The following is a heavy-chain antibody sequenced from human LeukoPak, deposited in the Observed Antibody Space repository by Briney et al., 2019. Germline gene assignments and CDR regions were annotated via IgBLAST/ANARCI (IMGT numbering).Heavy chain of an antibody. V-gene: IGHV1-46*01. Sequence: GASVKVPCKGSGYTFTSYWIQWVRQAPGQGLEWMGLINPDGGSTAYAHRFQGRVTMTRDTSASTAYMELSSLRSEDTAVYYCARAPSNYCSSTSCLYGMDVWGQGTTVTVSS. J-gene: IGHJ6*02. CDR3: ARAPSNYCSSTSCLYGMDV. CDR1: GYTFTSYW. D-gene: IGHD2-2*01. CDR2: INPDGGST.